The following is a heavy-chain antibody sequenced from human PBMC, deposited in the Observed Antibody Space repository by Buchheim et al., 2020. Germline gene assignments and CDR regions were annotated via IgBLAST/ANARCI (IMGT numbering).Heavy chain of an antibody. CDR2: ISSSSSTI. CDR1: GFTFSSYS. J-gene: IGHJ6*03. V-gene: IGHV3-48*01. CDR3: ARDRSGSYYGHRYYYYMDV. Sequence: EVQLVESGGGLVQPGGSLRLSCAASGFTFSSYSMNWVRQAPGKGLEWVSYISSSSSTIYYADSVKGRFTISRDNAKNSLYLQMNSLRAEDTAVYYCARDRSGSYYGHRYYYYMDVWGKGTT. D-gene: IGHD1-26*01.